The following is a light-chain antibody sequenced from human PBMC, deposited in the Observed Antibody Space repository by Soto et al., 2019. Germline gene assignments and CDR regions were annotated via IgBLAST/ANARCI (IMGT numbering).Light chain of an antibody. Sequence: DIQMTQSPSTLSGSIGDRVTITCRTRQIISSWLAWYQQKPGKAAKLLINKASTLKSGGPSRFSGSGSGTEFTLIISSLQPDHFATYYCQHYNSYSEAFGQGTKVDIK. CDR3: QHYNSYSEA. CDR1: QIISSW. CDR2: KAS. J-gene: IGKJ1*01. V-gene: IGKV1-5*03.